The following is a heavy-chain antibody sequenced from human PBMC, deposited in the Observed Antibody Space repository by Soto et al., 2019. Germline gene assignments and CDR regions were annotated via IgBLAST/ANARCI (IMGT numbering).Heavy chain of an antibody. CDR2: ISSSGSTI. CDR1: GFTFSDYY. D-gene: IGHD2-2*01. CDR3: AREGGCSSTSCPSGQYYMDV. V-gene: IGHV3-11*01. J-gene: IGHJ6*03. Sequence: PGGSLRLSCAASGFTFSDYYMSWVRQAPGKGLEWVSYISSSGSTIYYADSVKGRFTISRDNAKNSLYVQMNSLRAEDTAVYYCAREGGCSSTSCPSGQYYMDVWGKRTTVTVSS.